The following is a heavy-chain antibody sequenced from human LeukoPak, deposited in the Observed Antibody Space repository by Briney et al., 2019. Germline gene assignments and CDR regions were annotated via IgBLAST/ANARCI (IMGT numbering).Heavy chain of an antibody. D-gene: IGHD5-18*01. J-gene: IGHJ4*02. V-gene: IGHV1-69*13. CDR1: GGTFSSYA. Sequence: GAAVKVSFKASGGTFSSYAISWVRQAPGQGLELIGGIIPSFGTANYAQKFQGRVTITADESTSTAYMEMSSLRSEDKAVYYCASPPPMTSLNSYGLYYFDYWGQGTLVTVSS. CDR2: IIPSFGTA. CDR3: ASPPPMTSLNSYGLYYFDY.